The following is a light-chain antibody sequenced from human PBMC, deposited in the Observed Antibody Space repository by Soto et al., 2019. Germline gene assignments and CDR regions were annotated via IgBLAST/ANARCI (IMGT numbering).Light chain of an antibody. Sequence: EIVFTQSPGTLSLSPGERATLSCSASQSVSSSYLAWCQQKPGQAPRLLIYGASSRATGIPDRFSGSGSGTDFTLTISRLEPEDFAVYYCQQYGSPLPFGGGTKVDIK. CDR2: GAS. V-gene: IGKV3-20*01. J-gene: IGKJ4*01. CDR1: QSVSSSY. CDR3: QQYGSPLP.